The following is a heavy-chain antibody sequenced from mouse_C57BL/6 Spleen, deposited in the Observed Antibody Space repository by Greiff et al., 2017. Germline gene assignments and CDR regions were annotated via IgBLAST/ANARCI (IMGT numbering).Heavy chain of an antibody. CDR1: GYAFSSSW. CDR3: AREDYGTPGYFDV. Sequence: QVQLQQSGPELVKPGASVKISCKASGYAFSSSWMNWVKQRPGKGLEWIGRIHPGDGDTNYNGKFKGKATRTADKSSSTAYMQLSSLTSEDSAVYFCAREDYGTPGYFDVWGTGTTGTVSS. J-gene: IGHJ1*03. D-gene: IGHD1-1*01. V-gene: IGHV1-82*01. CDR2: IHPGDGDT.